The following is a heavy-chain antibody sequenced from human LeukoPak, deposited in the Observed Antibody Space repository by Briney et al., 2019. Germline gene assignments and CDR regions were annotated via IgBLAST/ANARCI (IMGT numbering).Heavy chain of an antibody. D-gene: IGHD2/OR15-2a*01. V-gene: IGHV3-30*18. Sequence: GGSLRLSCAASGFTFSSYGMHWVRQAPGKGLEWVAVISYDGSNKYYADSVKGRFTISRDNSKNTLYLQMNSLRSEDTAVYYCAKDVSALSHYYGMDVWGQGTTVTVSS. CDR3: AKDVSALSHYYGMDV. J-gene: IGHJ6*02. CDR2: ISYDGSNK. CDR1: GFTFSSYG.